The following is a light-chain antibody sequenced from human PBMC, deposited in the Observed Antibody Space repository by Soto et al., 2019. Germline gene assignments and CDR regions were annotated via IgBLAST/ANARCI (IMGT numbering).Light chain of an antibody. V-gene: IGLV2-14*01. CDR3: SSYTISSTYV. Sequence: QSVLTQPASVSGSPGQSITISCTGTSSDVGGYVYVSWYQQYPGKAPKLMIYEVSNRPSGVSNRFSGSKSGNTASLTISGLQAEDEADYYCSSYTISSTYVFGTGTKVTVL. CDR2: EVS. CDR1: SSDVGGYVY. J-gene: IGLJ1*01.